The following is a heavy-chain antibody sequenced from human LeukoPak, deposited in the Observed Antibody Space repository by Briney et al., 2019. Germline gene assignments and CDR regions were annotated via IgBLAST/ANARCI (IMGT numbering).Heavy chain of an antibody. Sequence: NPSETLSLTCTVSGGSISSYYRSWIRQPPGKGLEWIGYIYYSGSTNYNPSLKSRVTISVDTSKNQFSLKLSSVTAADTAVYYCARAKGWMLLYYYYGMDVWGQGTTVTVSS. J-gene: IGHJ6*02. CDR1: GGSISSYY. V-gene: IGHV4-59*01. D-gene: IGHD6-19*01. CDR3: ARAKGWMLLYYYYGMDV. CDR2: IYYSGST.